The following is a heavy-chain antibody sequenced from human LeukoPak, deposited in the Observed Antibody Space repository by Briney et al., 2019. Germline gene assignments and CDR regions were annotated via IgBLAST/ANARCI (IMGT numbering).Heavy chain of an antibody. D-gene: IGHD3-16*01. V-gene: IGHV4-39*07. CDR2: IYYSGNT. Sequence: SETLSLTCTVSGGSIISSSYYWGWIRQPPGKGLEWIGSIYYSGNTDYNPSLKSRVTISLETSKNQFSLKLSSVTAADTAVYYCASHTWPYYYYYYMDVWGKGTTVTVSS. J-gene: IGHJ6*03. CDR3: ASHTWPYYYYYYMDV. CDR1: GGSIISSSYY.